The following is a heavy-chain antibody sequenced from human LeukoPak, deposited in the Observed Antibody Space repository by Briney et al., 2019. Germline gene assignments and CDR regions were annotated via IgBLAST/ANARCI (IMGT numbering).Heavy chain of an antibody. V-gene: IGHV4-34*01. Sequence: SETLSLTCAVYSGSLSGFSWNWIRQPPGKGLEWIGEINHSGNTNYNPSLKSRLTISADTSKNQFSLKLSSVTAADTAFYYCARVPGRLADVFDHWGQGTLVTVSS. D-gene: IGHD2-15*01. CDR1: SGSLSGFS. CDR3: ARVPGRLADVFDH. CDR2: INHSGNT. J-gene: IGHJ4*02.